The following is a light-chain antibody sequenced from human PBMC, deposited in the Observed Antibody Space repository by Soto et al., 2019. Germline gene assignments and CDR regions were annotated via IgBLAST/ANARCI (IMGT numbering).Light chain of an antibody. Sequence: QSVLTQPPSVSAAPGQKVTIACSGSSSNIGGNSVSWYQQLPGTAPKLLIYDDNKRPSGMPDRFSDSKSGTAATPGISGFQSGDAADYYCGSWDTSRSAHVFGTGTKVTAL. CDR3: GSWDTSRSAHV. CDR1: SSNIGGNS. V-gene: IGLV1-51*01. CDR2: DDN. J-gene: IGLJ1*01.